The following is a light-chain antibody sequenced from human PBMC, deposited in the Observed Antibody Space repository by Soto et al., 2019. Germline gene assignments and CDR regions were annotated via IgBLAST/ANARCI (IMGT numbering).Light chain of an antibody. CDR2: YNN. CDR3: AAWDDTLNGPLNV. CDR1: SSNIGSNA. Sequence: QSVLSQPPSASGTPGQRVTISCSGSSSNIGSNAVSWYQHLPGTAPKLLIYYNNQRPSGVPDRFSGSKSGSSASLAISGLQSEDEADSYCAAWDDTLNGPLNVFGTGTKLTVL. V-gene: IGLV1-44*01. J-gene: IGLJ1*01.